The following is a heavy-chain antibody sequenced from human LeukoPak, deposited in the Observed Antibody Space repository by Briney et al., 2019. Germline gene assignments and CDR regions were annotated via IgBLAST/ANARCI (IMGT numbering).Heavy chain of an antibody. CDR2: IYTSGST. Sequence: PSETLSLTCTVSGGSISSYYWSWIRQPAGKGLEWIGRIYTSGSTNYNPSLKSRVTMSVDTSKNQFSLKLSSVTAADTAVYYCARDRGYSGYDLFDYWGQGTLVTVSS. CDR1: GGSISSYY. V-gene: IGHV4-4*07. D-gene: IGHD5-12*01. J-gene: IGHJ4*02. CDR3: ARDRGYSGYDLFDY.